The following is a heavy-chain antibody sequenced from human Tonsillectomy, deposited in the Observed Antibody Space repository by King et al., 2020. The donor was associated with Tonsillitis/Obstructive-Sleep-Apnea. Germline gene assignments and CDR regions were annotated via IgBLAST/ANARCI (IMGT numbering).Heavy chain of an antibody. Sequence: QLVQSGAEVKKPGSSVKVSCKASGGTFRSHAIGWVRQAPGQGLEWMGRIIPMLEIINYAQKFQGRVTITADKSTNTAYMELSSLRSEDTAMYYCARGAAPTYYDFWSGPSYYYYMDVWGKGTTVTVSS. CDR1: GGTFRSHA. CDR3: ARGAAPTYYDFWSGPSYYYYMDV. D-gene: IGHD3-3*01. CDR2: IIPMLEII. V-gene: IGHV1-69*09. J-gene: IGHJ6*03.